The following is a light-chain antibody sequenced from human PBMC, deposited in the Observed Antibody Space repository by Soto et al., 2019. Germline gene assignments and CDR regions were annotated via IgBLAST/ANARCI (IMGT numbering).Light chain of an antibody. V-gene: IGKV3-20*01. CDR1: QSLSIGS. J-gene: IGKJ3*01. Sequence: EIVLTQSPDTMSLSTGERATLFCSASQSLSIGSLAWYQQKPVQAPRLLIYAASTRHTGIPDRFNGSGSGTDFVLTIHRLEPEHFAGYYCQQHDCAPLTFGPGTNVDVK. CDR3: QQHDCAPLT. CDR2: AAS.